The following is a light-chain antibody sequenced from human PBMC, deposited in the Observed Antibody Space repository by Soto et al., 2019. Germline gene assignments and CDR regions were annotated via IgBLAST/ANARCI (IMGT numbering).Light chain of an antibody. CDR3: SSYTSSSTLVV. V-gene: IGLV2-8*01. Sequence: QSALTQPPSASGSPGQSVTISCTGTSSDVGGYDFVSWYQQHPGKAPSLMIYEVTKRPSGVPDRFSGSKSGNTASLTVSGLQAEDEADYYCSSYTSSSTLVVFGGGTKLTVL. CDR1: SSDVGGYDF. J-gene: IGLJ2*01. CDR2: EVT.